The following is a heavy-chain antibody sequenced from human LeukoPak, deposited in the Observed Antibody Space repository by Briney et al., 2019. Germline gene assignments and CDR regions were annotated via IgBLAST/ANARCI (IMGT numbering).Heavy chain of an antibody. Sequence: SETLSLTCIVSGGSVSSGTYYWSWIRQPPGKGLEWIGYVYYSGSTNYNPSLKSRVTISVDTSKNQFSLKLSSVTAADTAVYYCARDHYDFWSGYYGLDYWGQGILVTVSS. CDR1: GGSVSSGTYY. D-gene: IGHD3-3*01. V-gene: IGHV4-61*01. CDR2: VYYSGST. J-gene: IGHJ4*02. CDR3: ARDHYDFWSGYYGLDY.